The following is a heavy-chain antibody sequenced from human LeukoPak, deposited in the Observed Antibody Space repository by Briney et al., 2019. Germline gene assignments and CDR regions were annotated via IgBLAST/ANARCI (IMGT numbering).Heavy chain of an antibody. CDR3: ARDPSNTSGRFQYFDF. J-gene: IGHJ2*01. CDR2: ISAWNGDT. CDR1: GYTFNHHG. V-gene: IGHV1-18*01. D-gene: IGHD6-19*01. Sequence: ASVKVSCQAFGYTFNHHGITWVRQAPGQGLEWMGWISAWNGDTMYAQNVRGRVTMTTDTSTSTAYMELRSLTSDDTAVYYCARDPSNTSGRFQYFDFWAVAPWSLSPQ.